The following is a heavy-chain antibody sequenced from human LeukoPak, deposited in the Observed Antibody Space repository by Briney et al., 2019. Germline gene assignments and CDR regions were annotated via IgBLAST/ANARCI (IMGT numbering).Heavy chain of an antibody. V-gene: IGHV1-69*02. D-gene: IGHD3-3*01. CDR2: IIPILGIA. Sequence: ASVKVSCKASGGTFSSYTISWVRQAPGQGLEWMGRIIPILGIANYAQKFQGRVTITADKSTSTAYMGLSSLRSEDTAVYYCVVGEDYDFWSGYYFDYWGQGTLVTVSS. CDR3: VVGEDYDFWSGYYFDY. CDR1: GGTFSSYT. J-gene: IGHJ4*02.